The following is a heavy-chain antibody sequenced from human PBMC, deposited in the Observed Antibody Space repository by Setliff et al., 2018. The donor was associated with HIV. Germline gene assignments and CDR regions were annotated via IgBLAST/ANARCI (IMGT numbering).Heavy chain of an antibody. CDR1: GGSISSYY. D-gene: IGHD3-10*01. CDR2: IYSSGST. V-gene: IGHV4-4*09. J-gene: IGHJ4*02. CDR3: ARAYFGSGIYY. Sequence: PSETLSLTCTVSGGSISSYYWSWIRQPPGKGLEWLGHIYSSGSTNYNPSLKSRVTISVDTSKNQSSLKLYSVTAADTAVYYCARAYFGSGIYYWGQGTLVTVSS.